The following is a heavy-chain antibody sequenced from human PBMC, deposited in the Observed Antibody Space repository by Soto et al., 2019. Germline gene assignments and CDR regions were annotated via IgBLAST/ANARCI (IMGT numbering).Heavy chain of an antibody. J-gene: IGHJ3*02. V-gene: IGHV1-3*01. Sequence: QVRLVQSGAEVKKPGASVKVSCKASGYTFTSYAMHWVRQAPGQRLEWMGWINAGNGNTKYSQKFQGRVTITRDTSASTAYMELSSLRSEDTAVYYCARDHLVYCSGGSCYFEAFDIWGQGTMVTVSS. D-gene: IGHD2-15*01. CDR3: ARDHLVYCSGGSCYFEAFDI. CDR2: INAGNGNT. CDR1: GYTFTSYA.